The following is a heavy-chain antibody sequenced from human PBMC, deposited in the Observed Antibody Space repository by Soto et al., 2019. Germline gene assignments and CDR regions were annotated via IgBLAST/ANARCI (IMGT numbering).Heavy chain of an antibody. J-gene: IGHJ3*02. CDR2: IYYSGST. V-gene: IGHV4-31*03. Sequence: SETLSLTCTVSCGSISSGGYYWSWIRQHPGKGLEWIGYIYYSGSTYYNPSLKSRVTISVDTSKNQFSLKLSSVTAADTAVYYCARDRGAGPDAFDIWGQGTMVTVSS. CDR3: ARDRGAGPDAFDI. CDR1: CGSISSGGYY. D-gene: IGHD6-19*01.